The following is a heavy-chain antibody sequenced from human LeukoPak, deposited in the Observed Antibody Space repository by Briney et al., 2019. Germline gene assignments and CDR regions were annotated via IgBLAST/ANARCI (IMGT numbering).Heavy chain of an antibody. D-gene: IGHD4-11*01. CDR2: IYNDGSST. Sequence: GGSLRLSCAASGFTFSNYWMHWVRQAPGKGLVWVSRIYNDGSSTSYADSVKGRFTISRDNAKSTLYLQMNSLRAEDTAVYYCARGETTVTTLYYYYYMDVWGKGTTVTVSS. CDR3: ARGETTVTTLYYYYYMDV. V-gene: IGHV3-74*01. J-gene: IGHJ6*03. CDR1: GFTFSNYW.